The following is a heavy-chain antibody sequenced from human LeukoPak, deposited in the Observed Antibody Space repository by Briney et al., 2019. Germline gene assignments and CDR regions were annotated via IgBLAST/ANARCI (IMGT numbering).Heavy chain of an antibody. CDR1: GFTFSRFS. V-gene: IGHV3-21*04. Sequence: PGGSLRLSYAASGFTFSRFSMNWVRQAPGKGLEWVSSISSSSTYIYYADSVKGRFTISRDNAKNSLYLQMNSLRAEDTAVYYCAKEYGYTYGEFDYWGQGTLVTVSS. D-gene: IGHD5-18*01. CDR3: AKEYGYTYGEFDY. J-gene: IGHJ4*02. CDR2: ISSSSTYI.